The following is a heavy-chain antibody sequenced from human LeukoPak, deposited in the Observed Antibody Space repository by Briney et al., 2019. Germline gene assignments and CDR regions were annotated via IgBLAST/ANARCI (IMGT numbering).Heavy chain of an antibody. V-gene: IGHV3-7*01. CDR1: GFTFRRYW. D-gene: IGHD3-9*01. CDR3: ARRYFDWFLGAGGSLDI. Sequence: GGSLRLSCAGSGFTFRRYWMHWVRQAPGKGPEWVANIKQDGSEKYYVDSVKGRFTISRDNANDSVYLQMNSLRAEDTAVYYCARRYFDWFLGAGGSLDIWGQGTMVTVSS. J-gene: IGHJ3*02. CDR2: IKQDGSEK.